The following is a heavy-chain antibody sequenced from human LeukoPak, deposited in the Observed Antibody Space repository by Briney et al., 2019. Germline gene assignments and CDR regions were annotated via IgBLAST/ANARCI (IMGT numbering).Heavy chain of an antibody. V-gene: IGHV1-18*01. CDR3: ARGGYYGSGSFPDY. CDR1: GYSFGSFG. J-gene: IGHJ4*02. CDR2: ISAYNGGT. D-gene: IGHD3-10*01. Sequence: ASVKVSCKGSGYSFGSFGINWVRQAPGQGLEWMGWISAYNGGTNYAQKFQGRVTMTTDTSTSTAYMDLMSLRSDDTAVYYCARGGYYGSGSFPDYWGQGTLVTVSS.